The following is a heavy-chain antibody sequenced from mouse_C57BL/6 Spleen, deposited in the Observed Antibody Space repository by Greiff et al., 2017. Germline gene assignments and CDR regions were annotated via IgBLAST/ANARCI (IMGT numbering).Heavy chain of an antibody. Sequence: QVQLQQSGTELVKPGASVKLSCTASGYTFTSYWMHWVKQRPGQGLEWIGNINPSNGGTNYNEKFKSKATLTVDKSSSTAYMQLSSLTSEDSAVYYCARKGLEHAMDYWGQGTSVTVSS. D-gene: IGHD3-3*01. V-gene: IGHV1-53*01. CDR2: INPSNGGT. CDR3: ARKGLEHAMDY. CDR1: GYTFTSYW. J-gene: IGHJ4*01.